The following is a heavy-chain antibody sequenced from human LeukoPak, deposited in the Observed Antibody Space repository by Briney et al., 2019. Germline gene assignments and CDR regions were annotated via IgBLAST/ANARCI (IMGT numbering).Heavy chain of an antibody. D-gene: IGHD1-26*01. CDR2: IKHDGSEI. J-gene: IGHJ4*02. V-gene: IGHV3-7*01. Sequence: GGSPRLSCAASGFSFSTYWMSWVRQAPGRGLEWVANIKHDGSEIDYVDSVKGRFTISRDNTKNSLYLQMNSLRGEDTAVYYCARLKWDLRQSWGQGTLVTVSS. CDR1: GFSFSTYW. CDR3: ARLKWDLRQS.